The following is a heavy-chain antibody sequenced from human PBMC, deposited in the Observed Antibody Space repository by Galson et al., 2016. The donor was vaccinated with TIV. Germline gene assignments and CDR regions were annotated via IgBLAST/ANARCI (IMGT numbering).Heavy chain of an antibody. CDR2: IWYDGSQK. Sequence: SCAASGLTFSSYGMHWVRQAPGKGLEWVAVIWYDGSQKYYADSVKGRFIISRDRAKKTLYLQMNSLRVEDTAVYYCGRDLAWGANCVDQWGLGTRVTVTS. D-gene: IGHD4/OR15-4a*01. V-gene: IGHV3-33*01. CDR3: GRDLAWGANCVDQ. CDR1: GLTFSSYG. J-gene: IGHJ4*02.